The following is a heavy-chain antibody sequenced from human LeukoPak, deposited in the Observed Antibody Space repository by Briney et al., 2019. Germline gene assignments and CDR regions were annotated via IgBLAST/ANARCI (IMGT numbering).Heavy chain of an antibody. Sequence: ASVKVSCKVSGYTFTDYYMHWVRQAPGKGLEWMGLVDPEDGETIYAEKFQGRVTITADTSTDTAYMELSSLRSEDTAVYYCATVRKYSSSWYKSYYYYMDVWGKGTTVTVSS. CDR3: ATVRKYSSSWYKSYYYYMDV. J-gene: IGHJ6*03. CDR2: VDPEDGET. V-gene: IGHV1-69-2*01. CDR1: GYTFTDYY. D-gene: IGHD6-13*01.